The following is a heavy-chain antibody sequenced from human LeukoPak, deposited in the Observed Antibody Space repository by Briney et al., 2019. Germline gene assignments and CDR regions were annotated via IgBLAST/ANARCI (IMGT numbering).Heavy chain of an antibody. V-gene: IGHV4-59*01. CDR3: ARVYYYGSGSNYYYQMDV. CDR2: IYYSGST. J-gene: IGHJ6*03. D-gene: IGHD3-10*01. CDR1: GGSFSGYY. Sequence: PSETVSLTCAVYGGSFSGYYWSWIRQPPGKGLEWIGYIYYSGSTNYNPSLKSRVTISVDTSKNQFSLKLNSVTAADTAIYYCARVYYYGSGSNYYYQMDVWGKGTTVTVSS.